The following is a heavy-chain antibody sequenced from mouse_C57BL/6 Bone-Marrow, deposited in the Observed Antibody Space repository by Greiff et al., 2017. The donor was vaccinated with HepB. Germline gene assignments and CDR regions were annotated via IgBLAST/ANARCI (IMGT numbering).Heavy chain of an antibody. Sequence: EVKLVESGGGLVQSGRSLRLSCATSGFTFSDFYMEWVRQAPGKGLEWIAASRNKANDYTTEYSASVKGRFIVSRDTSQSILYLQMNALRAEDTAIYYCARVLDGYYAMDYWGQGTSVTVSS. CDR1: GFTFSDFY. CDR3: ARVLDGYYAMDY. V-gene: IGHV7-1*01. D-gene: IGHD2-3*01. CDR2: SRNKANDYTT. J-gene: IGHJ4*01.